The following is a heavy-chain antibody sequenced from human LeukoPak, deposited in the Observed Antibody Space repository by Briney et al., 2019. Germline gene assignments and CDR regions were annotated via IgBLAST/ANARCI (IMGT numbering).Heavy chain of an antibody. CDR1: GYTFTNFY. J-gene: IGHJ6*02. Sequence: GASVKVSCKASGYTFTNFYMHWVRQAPGQGLEWMGTLHPSGGSPTYGQKFQGRLTVTSDTSTNTVYMRLSSLRPDDTAVYYCARGEDFLTGYARIYYGMDVWGQGTTVTVSS. D-gene: IGHD3-9*01. CDR2: LHPSGGSP. CDR3: ARGEDFLTGYARIYYGMDV. V-gene: IGHV1-46*01.